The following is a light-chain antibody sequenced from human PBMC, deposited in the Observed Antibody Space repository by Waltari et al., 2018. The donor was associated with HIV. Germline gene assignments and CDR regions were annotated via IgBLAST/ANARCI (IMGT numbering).Light chain of an antibody. CDR1: QAISNS. V-gene: IGKV1-NL1*01. Sequence: DIQMTQSPSSLSASVGDRFTITCRASQAISNSLAWYQQKPGKAPKLLLYAASRLESGVPSRFSGSRSGTDYALTISSLQPEDFAVYYCQQYFSPPPLTFGGGTKVEIK. CDR2: AAS. J-gene: IGKJ4*01. CDR3: QQYFSPPPLT.